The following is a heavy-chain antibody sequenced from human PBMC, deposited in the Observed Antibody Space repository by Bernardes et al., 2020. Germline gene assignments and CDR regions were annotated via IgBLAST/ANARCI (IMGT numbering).Heavy chain of an antibody. D-gene: IGHD4-17*01. Sequence: GGSLRLSCVASGFTFSDCSMNWVRQAPGKGLEWISYISSSSTRKQYADSVEGRFTISRDNAKGSLFLQMSNLRDEDTAVYYCARALYDYGDQYYFASWGQGTQVTVSS. CDR1: GFTFSDCS. V-gene: IGHV3-48*02. CDR3: ARALYDYGDQYYFAS. J-gene: IGHJ4*02. CDR2: ISSSSTRK.